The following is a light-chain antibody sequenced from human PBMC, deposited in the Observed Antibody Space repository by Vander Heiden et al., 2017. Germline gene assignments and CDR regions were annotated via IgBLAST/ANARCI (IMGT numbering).Light chain of an antibody. Sequence: DIVLTQSPDSLAVSLGERATINCKSSQSVLYSSNNKNYLAWYQQKPGQPPKVLIYWASTRESGVPDRFSGSGSGTDFTLTISSLHAEDVAVYYCQQYYGSPWTFGQGTKVEIK. CDR2: WAS. J-gene: IGKJ1*01. CDR3: QQYYGSPWT. V-gene: IGKV4-1*01. CDR1: QSVLYSSNNKNY.